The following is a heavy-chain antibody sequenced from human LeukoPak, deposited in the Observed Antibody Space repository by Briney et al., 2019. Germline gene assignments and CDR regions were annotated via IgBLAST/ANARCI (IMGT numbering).Heavy chain of an antibody. CDR2: TLFDGSVT. CDR3: ARDLLGASY. CDR1: GFTFSSYG. Sequence: PGGSLRLSCAASGFTFSSYGMHWVRQAPAKGLEWVAYTLFDGSVTYHADSVQGRFTISRDNSKNTLYLQMGSLRAEDMAVYYCARDLLGASYWGQGTLVTVSS. J-gene: IGHJ4*02. V-gene: IGHV3-30*03.